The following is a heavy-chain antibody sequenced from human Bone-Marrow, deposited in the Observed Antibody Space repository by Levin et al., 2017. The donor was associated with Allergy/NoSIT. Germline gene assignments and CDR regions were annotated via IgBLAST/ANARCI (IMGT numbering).Heavy chain of an antibody. Sequence: ETLSLTCAASAFAFSRYAMTWVRQAPGKGLQWVSTISGPGGTPYYADSVRGRFTTSRDNSRYTLSLQMNSLRAEDTAVYYCAKGPDYTSGYHIEEFDFWGQGTLVTVSS. CDR2: ISGPGGTP. J-gene: IGHJ4*02. CDR3: AKGPDYTSGYHIEEFDF. CDR1: AFAFSRYA. V-gene: IGHV3-23*01. D-gene: IGHD3-22*01.